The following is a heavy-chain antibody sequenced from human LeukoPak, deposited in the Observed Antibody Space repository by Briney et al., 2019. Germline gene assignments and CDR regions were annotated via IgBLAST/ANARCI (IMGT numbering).Heavy chain of an antibody. D-gene: IGHD6-13*01. V-gene: IGHV1-8*01. CDR2: MNPNSGTA. CDR1: GYTFTSYD. CDR3: ASNLPGIAAAGY. Sequence: ASVKVSCKASGYTFTSYDINWVRQATGQGLEWMGWMNPNSGTAGFAQTFQGRVTVTRNTTISTAYMELSSLRSEDTAMYYCASNLPGIAAAGYWGQGTLVTVPS. J-gene: IGHJ4*02.